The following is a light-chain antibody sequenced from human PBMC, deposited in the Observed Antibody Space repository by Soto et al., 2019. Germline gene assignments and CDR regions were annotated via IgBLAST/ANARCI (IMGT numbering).Light chain of an antibody. J-gene: IGLJ3*02. CDR1: SSDVGGYTY. V-gene: IGLV2-14*01. CDR2: EVS. Sequence: QSALTQPASASGSPGQSITISCTGTSSDVGGYTYVSWYQQHPGKAPKLIISEVSNRPSGVSHRFSGSKSGNTASLTISGLQAADEADYYCSSYTSSSTLVFGGGTKLTVL. CDR3: SSYTSSSTLV.